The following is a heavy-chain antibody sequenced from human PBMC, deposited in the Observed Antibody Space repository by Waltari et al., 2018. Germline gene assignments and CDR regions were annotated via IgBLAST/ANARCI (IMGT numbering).Heavy chain of an antibody. CDR2: IGTAGDT. CDR1: GFTFSSYD. CDR3: ARGMHGIGVSYPGWYYEL. V-gene: IGHV3-13*01. Sequence: EVQLVESGGGLVQLGGSLRLSCAASGFTFSSYDMHWVRQATGKGLEWVSSIGTAGDTYYPCSVKCRLTIARENAKNTLYLQMNSLRAVDTAVYYCARGMHGIGVSYPGWYYELWGRCTRVTVSA. D-gene: IGHD1-26*01. J-gene: IGHJ2*01.